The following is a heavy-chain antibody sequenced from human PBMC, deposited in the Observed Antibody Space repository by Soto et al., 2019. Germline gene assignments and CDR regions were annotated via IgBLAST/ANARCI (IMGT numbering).Heavy chain of an antibody. J-gene: IGHJ3*02. Sequence: ASVKVSCKASGYTFTSYDINWVRQATGQGLEWMGWMNPNSGNTGYAQKFQGRVTMTRNTSISTAYMELSSLRSEDTAVYYCARRVARSNSWYMDAFDIWGQGTMVTVSS. D-gene: IGHD6-13*01. CDR1: GYTFTSYD. CDR2: MNPNSGNT. CDR3: ARRVARSNSWYMDAFDI. V-gene: IGHV1-8*01.